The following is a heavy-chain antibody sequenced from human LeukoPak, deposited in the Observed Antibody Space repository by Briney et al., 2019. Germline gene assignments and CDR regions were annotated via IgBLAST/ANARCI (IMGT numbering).Heavy chain of an antibody. CDR3: ARTSGFRFLEWLSGFDY. J-gene: IGHJ4*02. V-gene: IGHV3-48*01. CDR1: GFTFSSYT. Sequence: GGSLRLSCAASGFTFSSYTMNWVRQAPGKGLEWISYISGGGSTIYYADSVKGRFTTSRDSAKNSLFLQMNSLRADDTAVYYCARTSGFRFLEWLSGFDYWGQGALVTVSS. CDR2: ISGGGSTI. D-gene: IGHD3-3*01.